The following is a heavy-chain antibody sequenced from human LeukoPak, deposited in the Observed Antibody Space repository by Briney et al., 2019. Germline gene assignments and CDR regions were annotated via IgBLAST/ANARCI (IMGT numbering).Heavy chain of an antibody. CDR3: ARVGYSSGWYLYYFDY. Sequence: SETLSLTCAVSGGSISSSNWWSWVRQPPGKGLEWIGEIYHSGSTNYNPSLKSRVTISVDKSKNQFSLKLSSVTAADTAVYYCARVGYSSGWYLYYFDYWGQGTLVTVSS. CDR2: IYHSGST. CDR1: GGSISSSNW. V-gene: IGHV4-4*02. J-gene: IGHJ4*02. D-gene: IGHD6-19*01.